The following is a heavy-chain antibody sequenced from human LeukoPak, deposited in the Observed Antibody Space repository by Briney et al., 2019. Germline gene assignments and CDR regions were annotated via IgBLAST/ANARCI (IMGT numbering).Heavy chain of an antibody. CDR3: ARARYSSSWYVIDAFDI. Sequence: PGGSLRLSCAASGFTFSSYWMHWVRQAPGKGLVWVSRINSDGSSTSYADSVKGRFTISRDNAKNTLYLQMNSLRAEDTAMYYCARARYSSSWYVIDAFDIWGQGTMVTVSS. V-gene: IGHV3-74*01. D-gene: IGHD6-13*01. J-gene: IGHJ3*02. CDR1: GFTFSSYW. CDR2: INSDGSST.